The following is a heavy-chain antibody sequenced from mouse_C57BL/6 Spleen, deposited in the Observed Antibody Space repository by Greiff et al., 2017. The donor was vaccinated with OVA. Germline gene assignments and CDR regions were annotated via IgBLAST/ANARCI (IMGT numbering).Heavy chain of an antibody. CDR1: GYTFTSYW. CDR2: INPSNGGT. V-gene: IGHV1-53*01. J-gene: IGHJ2*01. Sequence: QVQLQQPGTELVKPGASVKLSCKASGYTFTSYWMHWVKQRPGQGLEWIGNINPSNGGTNYTEKFQSKATLPVDKSSSTAYMQLSSRTSEDAAVYYCARSFAWKYFDYWGQGTTLTVSA. CDR3: ARSFAWKYFDY.